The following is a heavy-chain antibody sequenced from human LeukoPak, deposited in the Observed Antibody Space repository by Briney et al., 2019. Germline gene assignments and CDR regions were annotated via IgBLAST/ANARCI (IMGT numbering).Heavy chain of an antibody. D-gene: IGHD2-21*01. Sequence: SETLSLTCAVYGGSFSGYYWSWIRQPPGKGLEWIGEINHSGSTNYNPSLKSRVTISVDTSKNQFSLKLSSVTAADTAVYYCARSLFMTHFDYWGQGTLVTVSS. CDR3: ARSLFMTHFDY. J-gene: IGHJ4*02. V-gene: IGHV4-34*01. CDR2: INHSGST. CDR1: GGSFSGYY.